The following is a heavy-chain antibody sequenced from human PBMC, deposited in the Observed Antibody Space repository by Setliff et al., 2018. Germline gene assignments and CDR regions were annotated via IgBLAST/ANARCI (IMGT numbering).Heavy chain of an antibody. V-gene: IGHV4-61*10. Sequence: SETLSLTCTVSGYSISSGHYWSWIRQPAGKGLEWIGYIYYSGSTNYNPSLKSRVSISIDTSKNQFSLNVRSVTAADTAIYYCAKGRGEMDSWGQGILVTVSS. J-gene: IGHJ4*02. CDR1: GYSISSGHY. CDR3: AKGRGEMDS. CDR2: IYYSGST. D-gene: IGHD3-10*01.